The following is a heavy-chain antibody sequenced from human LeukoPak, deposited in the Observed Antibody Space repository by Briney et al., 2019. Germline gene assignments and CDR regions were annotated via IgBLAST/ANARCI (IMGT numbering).Heavy chain of an antibody. V-gene: IGHV3-21*01. J-gene: IGHJ4*02. D-gene: IGHD1-26*01. CDR3: ARVMGAPPLDY. Sequence: GGSLRLSCAASGFTFSSYSMNWVRQAPGKGLEWFSSISSSSYDINYTDSMKGRFTISRDNAKNSLYLQMNSLRVDDTAVYYCARVMGAPPLDYWGQGTLVTVSS. CDR2: ISSSSYDI. CDR1: GFTFSSYS.